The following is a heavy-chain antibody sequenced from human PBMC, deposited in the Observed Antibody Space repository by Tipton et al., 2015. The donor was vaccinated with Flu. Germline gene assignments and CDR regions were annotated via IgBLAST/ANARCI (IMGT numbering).Heavy chain of an antibody. CDR1: GGSFSGYY. J-gene: IGHJ4*02. Sequence: TLSLTCAVYGGSFSGYYWSWIRQPPGKGLEWIGEINHSGSTNYNPSLKSRVTISVDTSKNQFSLKLSSVTAADTAVYYCVRHVGTRFLEYPGYFDYWGQGTLVTVSS. CDR2: INHSGST. D-gene: IGHD3-3*01. CDR3: VRHVGTRFLEYPGYFDY. V-gene: IGHV4-34*01.